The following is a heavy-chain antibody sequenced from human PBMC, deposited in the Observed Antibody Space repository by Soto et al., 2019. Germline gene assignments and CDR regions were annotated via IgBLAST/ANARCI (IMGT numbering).Heavy chain of an antibody. V-gene: IGHV3-49*03. CDR1: GFTFADYT. J-gene: IGHJ3*01. Sequence: PGGSLRLSCTASGFTFADYTMTWLRQAPGKGLEWVGFIRSKGYGGTAEYAASVKGRFTISRDDSKSIAYLQMNSLKTEDTAVYFCTRDQPITPWGQGTMVTVSS. D-gene: IGHD3-10*01. CDR2: IRSKGYGGTA. CDR3: TRDQPITP.